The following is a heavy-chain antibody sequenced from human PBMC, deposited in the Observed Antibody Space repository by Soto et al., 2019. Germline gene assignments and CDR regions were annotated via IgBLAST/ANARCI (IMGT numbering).Heavy chain of an antibody. J-gene: IGHJ4*02. Sequence: QVQLVESGGGVVQPGRSLRLSCAASGITFSNHAMHWVRQAPGKGLEWVAVISDDGSNKNYADSVKGRFTISRDNSKNPLYLQMNSLRVEDTAVYYCAKDRYGDYVGGHFDYWGQGTLVTASS. CDR2: ISDDGSNK. CDR3: AKDRYGDYVGGHFDY. CDR1: GITFSNHA. V-gene: IGHV3-30*18. D-gene: IGHD4-17*01.